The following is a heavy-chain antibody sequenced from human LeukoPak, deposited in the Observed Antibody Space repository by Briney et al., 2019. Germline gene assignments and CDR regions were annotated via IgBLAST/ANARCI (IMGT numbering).Heavy chain of an antibody. Sequence: GVSLRLSCEASGFTFSTYWMSWVRQAPGKGLEWVANIKQDGSEKYYEDSVKGRFTISRDDAKNSLYLQMNSLRAEDTAMYYCARDSAGNDYWGQGTLVTVSS. CDR2: IKQDGSEK. CDR1: GFTFSTYW. V-gene: IGHV3-7*01. J-gene: IGHJ4*02. D-gene: IGHD6-13*01. CDR3: ARDSAGNDY.